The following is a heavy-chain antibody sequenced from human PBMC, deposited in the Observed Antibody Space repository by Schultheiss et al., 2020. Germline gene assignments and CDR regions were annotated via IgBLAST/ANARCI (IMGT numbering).Heavy chain of an antibody. D-gene: IGHD5-12*01. CDR3: ASRPSDHDVGVLDY. J-gene: IGHJ4*02. CDR1: GFTFSSYT. Sequence: CGSLRLSCAASGFTFSSYTMNWVRQAPGKGLEWVSSISSSSSYIYYADSVKGRFTISRDNAKNSLYLQMNSLRAEDTAVYYCASRPSDHDVGVLDYWGQGTLVTVSS. V-gene: IGHV3-21*04. CDR2: ISSSSSYI.